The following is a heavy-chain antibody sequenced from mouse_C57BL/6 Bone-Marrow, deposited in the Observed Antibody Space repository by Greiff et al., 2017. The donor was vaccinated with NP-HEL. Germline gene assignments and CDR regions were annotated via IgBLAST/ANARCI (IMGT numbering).Heavy chain of an antibody. V-gene: IGHV5-4*01. D-gene: IGHD2-5*01. CDR3: AREDYSNYLY. CDR1: GFTFSSYA. Sequence: EVQRVESGGGLVKPGGSLKLSCAASGFTFSSYAMSWVRQTPEKRLEWVATISDGGSYTYYPDNVKGRFTISRDNAKNNLYLQMSHLKSEDTAMYYCAREDYSNYLYWGQGTLVTVSA. CDR2: ISDGGSYT. J-gene: IGHJ3*01.